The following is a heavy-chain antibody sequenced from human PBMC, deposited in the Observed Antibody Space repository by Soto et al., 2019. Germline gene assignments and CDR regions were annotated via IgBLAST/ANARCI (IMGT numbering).Heavy chain of an antibody. CDR3: ARSGYSSSWHFDD. Sequence: GGSLRLSCAASGFTFSSYSMNWVRQAPGKGLEWVSSISSSSSYIYYADSVKGRFTISRDNAKNSLYLQMNSLRAEDTAVYYCARSGYSSSWHFDDWGQGTLVTVSS. CDR2: ISSSSSYI. J-gene: IGHJ4*02. D-gene: IGHD6-13*01. CDR1: GFTFSSYS. V-gene: IGHV3-21*01.